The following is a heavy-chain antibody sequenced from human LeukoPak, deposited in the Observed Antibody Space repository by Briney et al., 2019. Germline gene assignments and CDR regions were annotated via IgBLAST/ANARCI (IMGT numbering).Heavy chain of an antibody. D-gene: IGHD3-3*01. J-gene: IGHJ4*02. Sequence: SETLSLTCTVSGGSISSYYWSWIRQPPGKGLEWIGYIYYSGTTNYNPSLKSRVTISVDTSKNQFSLKLSSVTAADTAVYYCARGTLYDFWSGYYGNFDYWGQGTLVTVSS. CDR3: ARGTLYDFWSGYYGNFDY. CDR2: IYYSGTT. CDR1: GGSISSYY. V-gene: IGHV4-59*12.